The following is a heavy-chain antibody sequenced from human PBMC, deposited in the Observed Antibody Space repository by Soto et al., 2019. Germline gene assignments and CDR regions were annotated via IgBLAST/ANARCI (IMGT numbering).Heavy chain of an antibody. CDR1: GGSFSGYY. CDR3: ARATIAAAGRWFDP. J-gene: IGHJ5*02. V-gene: IGHV4-34*01. D-gene: IGHD6-13*01. Sequence: SETLSLTCAVYGGSFSGYYWSWIRQPPGKGLEWIGEINHSGSTNYNPSLKSRVTISVDTSKNQFSLKLSSVTAADTAVYYCARATIAAAGRWFDPWGQGTLVTVSS. CDR2: INHSGST.